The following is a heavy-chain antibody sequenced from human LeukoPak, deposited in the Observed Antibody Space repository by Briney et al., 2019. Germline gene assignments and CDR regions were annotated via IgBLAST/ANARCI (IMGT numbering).Heavy chain of an antibody. D-gene: IGHD1-1*01. J-gene: IGHJ4*02. CDR2: INPNSGGT. CDR3: ATTNESPYMRGNVGYFDY. V-gene: IGHV1-2*02. Sequence: GASVKVSCKASGYTFTGYYMHWVRQAPGQGLEWMGWINPNSGGTNYAQKFQGRVTMTRDTSISTAYMELSRLRSDDTAVYYCATTNESPYMRGNVGYFDYWGQGTLVTVSS. CDR1: GYTFTGYY.